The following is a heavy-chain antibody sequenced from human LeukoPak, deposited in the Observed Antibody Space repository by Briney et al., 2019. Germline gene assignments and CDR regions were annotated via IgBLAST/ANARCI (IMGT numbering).Heavy chain of an antibody. D-gene: IGHD6-13*01. CDR1: GFTFSSYN. CDR2: ISSSTSHI. J-gene: IGHJ4*02. Sequence: GGSLRLSCAASGFTFSSYNMNWVRQAPGKGLEWVSSISSSTSHIYYADSVTGRFTIPRDNAKNSLYLQMNSLRAEDTAVYYCARWPIAAAPPVYYFDYWGQGTLVTVSS. CDR3: ARWPIAAAPPVYYFDY. V-gene: IGHV3-21*01.